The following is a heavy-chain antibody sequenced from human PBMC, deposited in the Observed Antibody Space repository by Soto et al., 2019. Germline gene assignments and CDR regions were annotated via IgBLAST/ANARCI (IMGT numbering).Heavy chain of an antibody. V-gene: IGHV3-15*01. Sequence: EVQLVESGGGLVKPGGSLRLSCAASGFTFSNAWMSWVRQAPGKGLEWVGRIKSKTDGGTTDYAAPVKGRFTISRDDSKNTLYLQMNSLKTEDTAVYYCTTTPYSSIERDGMDVWGQGTTVTVSS. D-gene: IGHD6-13*01. CDR2: IKSKTDGGTT. CDR3: TTTPYSSIERDGMDV. J-gene: IGHJ6*02. CDR1: GFTFSNAW.